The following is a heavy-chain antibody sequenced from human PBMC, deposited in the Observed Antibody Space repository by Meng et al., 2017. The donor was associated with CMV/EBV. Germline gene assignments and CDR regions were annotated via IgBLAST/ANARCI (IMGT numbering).Heavy chain of an antibody. CDR1: GFTFSSYA. J-gene: IGHJ4*02. D-gene: IGHD2-15*01. Sequence: GGSLRLSCAASGFTFSSYAMSWVCQAPGKGLEWVSAISGSGGSTYYADSVKGRFTISRDNAKNSLYLQMNSLRAEDTAVYYCAILPPYCSGGSCYGYWGQGTLVTVSS. CDR2: ISGSGGST. V-gene: IGHV3-23*01. CDR3: AILPPYCSGGSCYGY.